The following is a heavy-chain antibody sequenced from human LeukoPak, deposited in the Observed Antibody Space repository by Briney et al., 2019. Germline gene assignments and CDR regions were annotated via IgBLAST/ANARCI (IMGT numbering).Heavy chain of an antibody. Sequence: SETLSLTCTVSGGSISSYYWGWIRQPPGKGLEWIGSIYYSGSTYYNPSLKSRVTISVDTSKNQFSLKLSSVTAADTAVYYCARPTQAVADYYFDYWGQGTLVTVSS. CDR3: ARPTQAVADYYFDY. CDR2: IYYSGST. CDR1: GGSISSYY. V-gene: IGHV4-39*01. J-gene: IGHJ4*02. D-gene: IGHD6-19*01.